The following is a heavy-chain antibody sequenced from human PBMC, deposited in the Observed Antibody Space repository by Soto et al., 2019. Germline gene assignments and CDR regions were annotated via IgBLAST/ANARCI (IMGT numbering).Heavy chain of an antibody. CDR2: ISSDSRTI. Sequence: PGGSLRLCCVASGVSLCDYAVNWVRQAPGKGLEWVSFISSDSRTIYYADSVEGRFTVSRDNARNSVSLQMDSLRDEDAAVYYCARIKLVEWFFINVDVYDMDVWGQGTPVTVSS. D-gene: IGHD3-3*01. V-gene: IGHV3-48*02. CDR3: ARIKLVEWFFINVDVYDMDV. CDR1: GVSLCDYA. J-gene: IGHJ6*02.